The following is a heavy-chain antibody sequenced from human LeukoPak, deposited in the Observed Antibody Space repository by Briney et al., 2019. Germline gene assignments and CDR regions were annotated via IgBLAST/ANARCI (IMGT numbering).Heavy chain of an antibody. D-gene: IGHD3-16*01. CDR1: GFTFSSYS. CDR3: ARDGLGGPPLSDY. J-gene: IGHJ4*02. CDR2: ISSSSSYI. V-gene: IGHV3-21*01. Sequence: GGSLRLSCAASGFTFSSYSMNWVRQAPGKGLEWVSSISSSSSYIYYADSVKGRFTISRDNAKNSLYLQMNSLRAEDTAVYYCARDGLGGPPLSDYWGQGTLVTVS.